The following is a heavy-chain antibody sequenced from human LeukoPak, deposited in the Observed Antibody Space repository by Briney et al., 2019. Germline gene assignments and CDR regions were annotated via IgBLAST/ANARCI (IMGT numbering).Heavy chain of an antibody. CDR3: ARPGYDYVWGSYRLSYYFDY. V-gene: IGHV4-39*01. Sequence: SETLSLTCTVSGGSISSSSYYWGWIRQPPGTGLEWIGSIYYSGSTYYNPPLKSRVTISVDTSKNQFSLKLSSVTAADTAVYYCARPGYDYVWGSYRLSYYFDYWGQGTLVTVSS. D-gene: IGHD3-16*02. CDR1: GGSISSSSYY. CDR2: IYYSGST. J-gene: IGHJ4*02.